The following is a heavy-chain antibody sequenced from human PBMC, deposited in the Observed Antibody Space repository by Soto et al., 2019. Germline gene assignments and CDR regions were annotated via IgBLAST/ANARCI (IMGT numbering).Heavy chain of an antibody. D-gene: IGHD3-22*01. J-gene: IGHJ4*02. Sequence: SETLSLTCTVSGGSISSYYWSWIRQPPGKGLEWIGYIYHSGSTYYNPSLKSRVTISVDRSKNQFSLKLSSVTAADTAVYYCARGSSSEGFDYRGQGTLVTVSS. CDR2: IYHSGST. CDR3: ARGSSSEGFDY. CDR1: GGSISSYY. V-gene: IGHV4-59*12.